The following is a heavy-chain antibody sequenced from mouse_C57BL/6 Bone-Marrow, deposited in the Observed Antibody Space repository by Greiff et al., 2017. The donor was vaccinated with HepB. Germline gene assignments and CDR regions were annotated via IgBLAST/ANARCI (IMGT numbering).Heavy chain of an antibody. J-gene: IGHJ4*01. CDR2: IWSGGST. V-gene: IGHV2-2*01. Sequence: VHLVESGPGLVQPSQSLSITCTVSGFSLTSYGVHWVRQSPGKGLEWLGVIWSGGSTDYNAAFISRLSISKDNSKSQVFFKMNSLQADDTAIYYCARINDGSSYYYAMDYWGQGTSVTVSS. CDR1: GFSLTSYG. CDR3: ARINDGSSYYYAMDY. D-gene: IGHD1-1*01.